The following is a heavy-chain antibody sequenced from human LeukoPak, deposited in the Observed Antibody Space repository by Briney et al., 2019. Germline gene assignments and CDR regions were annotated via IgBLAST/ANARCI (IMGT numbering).Heavy chain of an antibody. CDR2: IIPIFGTA. D-gene: IGHD2-2*01. V-gene: IGHV1-69*13. CDR1: GGTFSSYA. CDR3: ARDCSSTSCYSIYYYGMDV. Sequence: ASVKVSCKASGGTFSSYAISWVRQAPGLGLEWMGGIIPIFGTANYAQKFQGRVTITADESTSTAYMELSSLRSEDTAVYYCARDCSSTSCYSIYYYGMDVWGQGTTVTVSS. J-gene: IGHJ6*02.